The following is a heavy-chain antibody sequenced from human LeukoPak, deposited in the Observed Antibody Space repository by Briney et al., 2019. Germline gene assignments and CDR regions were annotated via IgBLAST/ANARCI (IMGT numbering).Heavy chain of an antibody. D-gene: IGHD2-21*02. J-gene: IGHJ4*02. CDR1: GFTFSGSA. CDR3: TFVVVTASTFDY. V-gene: IGHV3-73*01. CDR2: IRSKANSYAT. Sequence: GGSLRLSCAASGFTFSGSAMHWVRQASGKGLEWVCRIRSKANSYATAYAASVKGRFTISRDDSKNTAYLQMNSLKTEDTAVYYCTFVVVTASTFDYWGQGTLVTVSS.